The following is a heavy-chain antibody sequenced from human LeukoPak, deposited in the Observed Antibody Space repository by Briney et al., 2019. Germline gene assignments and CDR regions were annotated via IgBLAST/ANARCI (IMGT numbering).Heavy chain of an antibody. CDR3: AKDIVIIPAASYAFDI. CDR1: GLTLGNYG. V-gene: IGHV3-23*01. CDR2: ISGSGAST. J-gene: IGHJ3*02. D-gene: IGHD2-2*01. Sequence: PGGSLRLSCVASGLTLGNYGMNWVRQAPGKGLEWVSVISGSGASTYYADSVKGRFTISRDNSKNTLYLQTNSLRAEDTAVYYCAKDIVIIPAASYAFDIWGQGTMVIVSS.